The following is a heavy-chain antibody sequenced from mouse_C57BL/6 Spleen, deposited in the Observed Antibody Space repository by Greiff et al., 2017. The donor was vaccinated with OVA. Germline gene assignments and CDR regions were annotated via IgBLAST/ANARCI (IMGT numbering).Heavy chain of an antibody. J-gene: IGHJ2*01. CDR1: GYSITSGYY. Sequence: EVKVEESGPGLVKPSQSLSLTCSVTGYSITSGYYWNWIRQFPGNNLEWMGYISYDGSNNYNPSLKNRISITRDTSKNQFFLKLNSVTTEDTATYYCARGAVVATNFDYWGQGTTLTVSS. D-gene: IGHD1-1*01. V-gene: IGHV3-6*01. CDR3: ARGAVVATNFDY. CDR2: ISYDGSN.